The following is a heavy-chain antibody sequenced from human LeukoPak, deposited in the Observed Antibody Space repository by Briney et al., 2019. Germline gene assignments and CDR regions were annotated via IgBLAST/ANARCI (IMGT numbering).Heavy chain of an antibody. Sequence: GGSLRLSCAASGFTFSSYAMHWVRQAPGKGLEWVAVISYDGSNKYYADSVKGRFTISRDNSKNTLYLQMNSLRAEDTAVYYCARASFKYSSSSVDYWGQGTLVTVSS. J-gene: IGHJ4*02. V-gene: IGHV3-30-3*01. CDR1: GFTFSSYA. CDR2: ISYDGSNK. D-gene: IGHD6-6*01. CDR3: ARASFKYSSSSVDY.